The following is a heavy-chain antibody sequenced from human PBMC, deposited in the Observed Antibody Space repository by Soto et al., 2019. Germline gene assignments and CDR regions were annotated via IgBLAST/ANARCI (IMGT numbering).Heavy chain of an antibody. CDR2: INPSGGST. CDR1: GYTFTSYY. CDR3: ARVGVYSSSLAEYGMDV. J-gene: IGHJ6*02. Sequence: QVQLVQSGAEVKKPGASVKVSCKASGYTFTSYYMHWVRQAPGQGLEWMGIINPSGGSTSYAQKFQGRVTMTRDTSTSTVYMELSSLRSEDTAVYYCARVGVYSSSLAEYGMDVWGQGTTVTVSS. V-gene: IGHV1-46*01. D-gene: IGHD6-6*01.